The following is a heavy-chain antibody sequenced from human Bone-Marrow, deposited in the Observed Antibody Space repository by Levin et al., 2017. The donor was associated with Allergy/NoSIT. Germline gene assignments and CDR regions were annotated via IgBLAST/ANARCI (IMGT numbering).Heavy chain of an antibody. J-gene: IGHJ3*01. CDR1: GFTFSSYN. Sequence: GGSLRLSCAASGFTFSSYNMNWVRQAPGRGLEWVSSISSSSGFVYYADSLKGRFTISRDNAKNSLYLELNSLRAEDTAVYYCARERRNIVVVFAATHDAFDLWGQGTVVSVSS. D-gene: IGHD2-15*01. V-gene: IGHV3-21*06. CDR3: ARERRNIVVVFAATHDAFDL. CDR2: ISSSSGFV.